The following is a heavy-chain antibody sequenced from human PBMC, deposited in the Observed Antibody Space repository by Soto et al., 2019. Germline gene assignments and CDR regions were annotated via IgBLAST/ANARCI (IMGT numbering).Heavy chain of an antibody. CDR1: GFTFSNAW. D-gene: IGHD6-19*01. J-gene: IGHJ4*02. CDR2: IKSKTDGGTT. Sequence: GGSLRLSCAASGFTFSNAWMNWVRQAPGKGLEWVGRIKSKTDGGTTDYAAPVKGRFTISRDDSKNTLYLQMNSLKTEDTAVYYCTTCSGWYPFCYFDYWGQGTLVTVSS. V-gene: IGHV3-15*07. CDR3: TTCSGWYPFCYFDY.